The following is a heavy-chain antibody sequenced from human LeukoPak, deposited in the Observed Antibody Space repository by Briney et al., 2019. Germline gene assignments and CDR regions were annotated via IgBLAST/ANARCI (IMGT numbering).Heavy chain of an antibody. D-gene: IGHD4/OR15-4a*01. CDR3: ARRAGAYSHPYDY. CDR1: GFTFSSYA. CDR2: ISGSGGST. V-gene: IGHV3-23*01. J-gene: IGHJ4*02. Sequence: GGSLRLSCAASGFTFSSYAMSWVRQVPGKGLEWVSAISGSGGSTYYADSVKGRFTISRDNSKTTLYLQMNSLRAEDTAVYYCARRAGAYSHPYDYWGQGTLVTVSS.